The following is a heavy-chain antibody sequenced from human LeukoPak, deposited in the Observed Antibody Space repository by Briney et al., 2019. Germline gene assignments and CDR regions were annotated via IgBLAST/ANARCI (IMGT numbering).Heavy chain of an antibody. CDR2: ISSSSSYI. V-gene: IGHV3-21*01. D-gene: IGHD6-13*01. CDR3: ARDLFSAAATPYYYYGMDV. CDR1: GFTFSSYR. Sequence: GGSLRLSCAASGFTFSSYRMNWVRQAPGKGLEWVSSISSSSSYICYADSVKGRFTISRDNAKNSLYLQMNSLRAEDTAVYYCARDLFSAAATPYYYYGMDVWGQGTTVTVSS. J-gene: IGHJ6*02.